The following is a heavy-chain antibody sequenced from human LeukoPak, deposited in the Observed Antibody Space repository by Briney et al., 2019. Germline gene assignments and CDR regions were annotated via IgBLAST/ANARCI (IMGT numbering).Heavy chain of an antibody. CDR2: TSSDGNNK. CDR3: AKDLLVVPAAMSYYYGMDV. V-gene: IGHV3-30*18. D-gene: IGHD2-2*01. CDR1: GSTFSSFA. J-gene: IGHJ6*02. Sequence: PGGSLRLSCAASGSTFSSFAMHWVRQAPGKGLEWVALTSSDGNNKYYADSVKGRFTISRDNSKNTLYLQMNSLRAEDTAVYYCAKDLLVVPAAMSYYYGMDVWGQGTTVTVSS.